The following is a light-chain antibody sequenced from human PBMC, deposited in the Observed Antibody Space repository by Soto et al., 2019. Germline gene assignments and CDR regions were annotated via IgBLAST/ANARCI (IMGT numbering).Light chain of an antibody. CDR1: SSNIGSNY. Sequence: QSALTQPPSASGAPGQRVTISCSGSSSNIGSNYVYWYQQLPGTAPKLLIYRNNQRRSGVPDRFSGSKSGTSVSLAISGLRSEDEADYYCAAWDDSLSGVLFGGGTKLTVL. J-gene: IGLJ2*01. CDR3: AAWDDSLSGVL. CDR2: RNN. V-gene: IGLV1-47*01.